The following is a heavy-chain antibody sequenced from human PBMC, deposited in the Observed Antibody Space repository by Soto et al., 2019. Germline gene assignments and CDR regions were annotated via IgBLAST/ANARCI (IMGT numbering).Heavy chain of an antibody. V-gene: IGHV3-11*06. CDR2: IRDSGTYT. D-gene: IGHD6-25*01. J-gene: IGHJ4*02. Sequence: QVQLVESGGGLVKPGGSLRLSCAASGFTFSDYYMSWFRQAPGKGLEWVSYIRDSGTYTAYADSVKGRFTISRENAKKPLYLQINSLRAEDKAVYFSARGYSTGCYGQDSWGQGTLVTVYS. CDR1: GFTFSDYY. CDR3: ARGYSTGCYGQDS.